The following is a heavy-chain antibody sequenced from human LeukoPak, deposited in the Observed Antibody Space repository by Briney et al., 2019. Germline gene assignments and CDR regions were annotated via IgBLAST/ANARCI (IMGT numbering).Heavy chain of an antibody. CDR3: ARRWSYYFDY. D-gene: IGHD4-23*01. CDR1: GYTFTSYD. Sequence: ASVNVSCKASGYTFTSYDINWVRQATGQGLEWMGWMNPNSRNTGYAQKFQGRVTITRNTSISTAYMELSSVRSEDTAVYYCARRWSYYFDYWGQGTLVTVSS. J-gene: IGHJ4*02. CDR2: MNPNSRNT. V-gene: IGHV1-8*03.